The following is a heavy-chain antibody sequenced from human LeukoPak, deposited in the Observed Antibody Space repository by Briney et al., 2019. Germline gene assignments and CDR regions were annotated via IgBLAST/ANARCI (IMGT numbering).Heavy chain of an antibody. D-gene: IGHD3-16*01. Sequence: GASLKVSCKASGYIFSDHSISWVRRAPGQGLGWMGWISAYNGDTTYAQNLLGRVTMTTDTSTSTAYLELRSLTSDDTAVYFCARDGTGGDTAGFDYWGQGALVTVSS. V-gene: IGHV1-18*01. CDR1: GYIFSDHS. CDR3: ARDGTGGDTAGFDY. CDR2: ISAYNGDT. J-gene: IGHJ4*02.